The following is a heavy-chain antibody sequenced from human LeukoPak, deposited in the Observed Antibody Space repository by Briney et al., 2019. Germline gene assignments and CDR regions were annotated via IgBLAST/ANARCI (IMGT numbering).Heavy chain of an antibody. CDR3: AILLTTHGDSVPDAFDI. V-gene: IGHV4-59*06. CDR1: GGSFSAYY. CDR2: IYYSGST. D-gene: IGHD4/OR15-4a*01. J-gene: IGHJ3*02. Sequence: PSETLSLTCAVYGGSFSAYYCSWVRQHPGKVLEWIVYIYYSGSTYYNPSLKSRVTISVDTSKNQFSLKLSSVTAADTAVYYCAILLTTHGDSVPDAFDIWGQGTMVTVSS.